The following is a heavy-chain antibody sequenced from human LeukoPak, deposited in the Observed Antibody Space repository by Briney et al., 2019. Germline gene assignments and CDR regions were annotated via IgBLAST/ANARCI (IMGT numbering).Heavy chain of an antibody. V-gene: IGHV3-30*02. CDR3: AKPAGALHFEY. CDR2: IQYDGARK. D-gene: IGHD2-2*01. CDR1: GFIFSSYG. Sequence: PGGSLRLSCAASGFIFSSYGMHWVRQAPGKGLEWVAFIQYDGARKYYVDSVRDRFAISRDNTKNTLYLQMNSLRAEDAAVYYCAKPAGALHFEYWGQGTQVTVSS. J-gene: IGHJ4*02.